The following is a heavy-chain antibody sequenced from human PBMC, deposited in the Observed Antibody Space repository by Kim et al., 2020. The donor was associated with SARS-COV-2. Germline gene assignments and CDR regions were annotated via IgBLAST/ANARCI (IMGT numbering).Heavy chain of an antibody. CDR1: GFTFDDYA. D-gene: IGHD1-26*01. CDR3: AKVPEGYSGSYGGFGYFDY. Sequence: GGSLRLSCAASGFTFDDYAMHWVRQAPGKGLEWVSGISWNSGSIGYADSVKGRFTISRDNAKNSLYLQMNSLRAEDTALYYCAKVPEGYSGSYGGFGYFDYWGQGTLVTVSS. V-gene: IGHV3-9*01. J-gene: IGHJ4*02. CDR2: ISWNSGSI.